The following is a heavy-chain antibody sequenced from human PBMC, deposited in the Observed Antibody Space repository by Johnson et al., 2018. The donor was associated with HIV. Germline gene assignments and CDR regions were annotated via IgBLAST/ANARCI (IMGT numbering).Heavy chain of an antibody. CDR3: AKVCYSGSYLDASDI. D-gene: IGHD1-26*01. CDR2: IGTAGDT. J-gene: IGHJ3*02. Sequence: VQLVESGGGLVQPGGSLRLSCVASGFTFSSYDMHWVRQATGKGLEWVSAIGTAGDTYYPGSVKGRFTISRENAKNSLYLQMNSLRPEDTALYYCAKVCYSGSYLDASDIWGQGTMVTVSS. V-gene: IGHV3-13*01. CDR1: GFTFSSYD.